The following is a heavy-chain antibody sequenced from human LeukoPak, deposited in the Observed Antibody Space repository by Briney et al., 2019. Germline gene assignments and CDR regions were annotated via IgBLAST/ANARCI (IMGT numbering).Heavy chain of an antibody. CDR3: ARDVIVVVPAAITYYYYYMDV. J-gene: IGHJ6*03. CDR1: GGSISSSSYY. CDR2: IYYSGST. V-gene: IGHV4-39*07. D-gene: IGHD2-2*02. Sequence: SETLSLTCTVSGGSISSSSYYWGWIRQPPGKGLEWIGSIYYSGSTYYNPSLKSRVTISVDTSKNQFSLKLSSVTAADTAVYYCARDVIVVVPAAITYYYYYMDVWGKGTTVTVSS.